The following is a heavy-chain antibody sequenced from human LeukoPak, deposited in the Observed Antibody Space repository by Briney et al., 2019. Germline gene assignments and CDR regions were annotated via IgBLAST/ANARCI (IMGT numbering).Heavy chain of an antibody. CDR1: GFTDSSNY. D-gene: IGHD1-1*01. CDR2: IYSGGST. Sequence: TGGSLRLSCAASGFTDSSNYMSWVRQAPGKGLEWVSSIYSGGSTYYADSVKGRFTISRDSSKNTLYLQMSSLRAEDTAVYYCARGHNWNDRGAFDIWGQGTMVTVSS. V-gene: IGHV3-53*01. CDR3: ARGHNWNDRGAFDI. J-gene: IGHJ3*02.